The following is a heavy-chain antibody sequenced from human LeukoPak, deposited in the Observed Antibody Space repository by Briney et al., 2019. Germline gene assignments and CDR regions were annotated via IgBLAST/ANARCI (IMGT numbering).Heavy chain of an antibody. V-gene: IGHV1-8*03. CDR2: MNPNSGNT. J-gene: IGHJ3*02. Sequence: GASVKVSCKASGYTFTSYDINWVRQATGQGLEWMGWMNPNSGNTGYAQKFQGRVTITRNTSISTAYMELSSLRSEDTAVYYCARALEAGDSSGLSVAFDIWGQGTMVTVSS. D-gene: IGHD3-22*01. CDR3: ARALEAGDSSGLSVAFDI. CDR1: GYTFTSYD.